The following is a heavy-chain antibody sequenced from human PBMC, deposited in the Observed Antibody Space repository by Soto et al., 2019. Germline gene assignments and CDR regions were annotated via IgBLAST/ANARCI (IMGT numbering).Heavy chain of an antibody. V-gene: IGHV4-31*03. CDR3: ARSVFP. Sequence: QVQLQESGPGLVKPSQTLSLTCTVSCCSISSGVYYWSWIRQHPGKGLEWIGYSYYSGSTYYKPSLKSRVTISVDTSKNQFSLKLSSVTAAGTAVYYCARSVFPWGRGPLVTVSS. J-gene: IGHJ5*02. CDR2: SYYSGST. CDR1: CCSISSGVYY.